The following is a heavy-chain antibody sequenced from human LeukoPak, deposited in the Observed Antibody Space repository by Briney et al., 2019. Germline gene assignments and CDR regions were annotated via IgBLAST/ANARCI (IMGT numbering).Heavy chain of an antibody. Sequence: GASVKVSCKASGYTFTTYAIHWVRQAPGQRLEWMGWINAGNGNTKYSQKLQGRVTITRDTSASTAYMQLSSLRSEDTAVYYCAREMTTVTNYYFDYWGQGTLVTVSS. CDR2: INAGNGNT. D-gene: IGHD4-17*01. V-gene: IGHV1-3*01. J-gene: IGHJ4*02. CDR3: AREMTTVTNYYFDY. CDR1: GYTFTTYA.